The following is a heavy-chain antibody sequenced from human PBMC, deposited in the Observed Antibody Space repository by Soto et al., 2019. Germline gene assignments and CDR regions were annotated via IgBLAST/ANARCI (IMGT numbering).Heavy chain of an antibody. CDR3: SRQKDGGDYYYFYAMDV. Sequence: PGGSLRVCCAASGFTVSGSAMHWVRQASGKGLRWVGRIRTKANDYATAYAASVKRRFTIFRDDSKNMAYLQMHSLKTEDTAVYYCSRQKDGGDYYYFYAMDVWGQGATVTVSS. V-gene: IGHV3-73*01. CDR1: GFTVSGSA. J-gene: IGHJ6*02. CDR2: IRTKANDYAT.